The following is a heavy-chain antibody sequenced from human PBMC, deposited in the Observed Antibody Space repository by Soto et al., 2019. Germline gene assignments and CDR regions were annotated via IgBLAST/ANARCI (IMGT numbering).Heavy chain of an antibody. V-gene: IGHV4-39*01. CDR3: ARQRTTVVTQAYFDH. CDR2: IYYSGRT. CDR1: GESISSSSYY. Sequence: SETLSLTCIVSGESISSSSYYWGWIRQPPGRGLEWIGSIYYSGRTYYNPSFKSRVTISIDTSKNQFSLKLSSVTATDTAVYYCARQRTTVVTQAYFDHWGQGALVTVSS. J-gene: IGHJ4*02. D-gene: IGHD2-21*02.